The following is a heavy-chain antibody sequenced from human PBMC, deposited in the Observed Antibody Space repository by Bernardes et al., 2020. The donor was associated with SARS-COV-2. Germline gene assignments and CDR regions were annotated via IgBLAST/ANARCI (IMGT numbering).Heavy chain of an antibody. D-gene: IGHD6-13*01. CDR3: TRQTSSWY. V-gene: IGHV3-48*01. CDR2: ISATSDSI. Sequence: GSLRLSCAASGFTFSTYGMNWVRQAPGKGLDWISYISATSDSIYYADSVKGRFTISRDNARNSLYLHMNSLRAEDTAVYYCTRQTSSWYWGQGSLVTVSS. CDR1: GFTFSTYG. J-gene: IGHJ4*02.